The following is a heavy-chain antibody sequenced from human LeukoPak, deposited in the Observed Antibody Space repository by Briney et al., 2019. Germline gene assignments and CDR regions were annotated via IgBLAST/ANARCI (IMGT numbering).Heavy chain of an antibody. Sequence: PSETLSLTCAVYGGSFSGYYWSWIRQPPGKGLEWIGEINHSGSNNYNPSLKSRVTISVDTSKNQFSLKLSSVTAADTAVYYCARRLNIVVVPAAIGGNNYYMDVWGKGTTVTVSS. CDR1: GGSFSGYY. D-gene: IGHD2-2*02. CDR2: INHSGSN. CDR3: ARRLNIVVVPAAIGGNNYYMDV. J-gene: IGHJ6*03. V-gene: IGHV4-34*01.